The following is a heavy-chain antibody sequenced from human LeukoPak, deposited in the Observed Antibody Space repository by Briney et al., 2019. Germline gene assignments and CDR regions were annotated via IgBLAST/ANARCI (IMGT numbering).Heavy chain of an antibody. J-gene: IGHJ4*02. V-gene: IGHV1-2*06. CDR3: ARDINDYGDYEVGY. D-gene: IGHD4-17*01. Sequence: GASVKVSCKXSGYTFTGYYMHWVRQAPGQGLEWMGRINPNGGGTNYAQKFQGRVTMTRDTSISTAYMELSRLRSDDTAVYYCARDINDYGDYEVGYWGQGTLVTVSS. CDR2: INPNGGGT. CDR1: GYTFTGYY.